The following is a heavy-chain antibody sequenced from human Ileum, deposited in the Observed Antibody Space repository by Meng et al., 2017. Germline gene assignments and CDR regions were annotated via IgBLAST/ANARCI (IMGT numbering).Heavy chain of an antibody. CDR3: ARDYDSSGYYYGDY. J-gene: IGHJ3*01. Sequence: GESLKISCAVSGFTFDTYWMSWVRQAPGKGLEWVANIKQDGNDTYYVDSVEGRFTISRDNAQNALYLQMNSLRAEDTAVYYCARDYDSSGYYYGDYWGQGTMVTVSS. V-gene: IGHV3-7*01. CDR1: GFTFDTYW. D-gene: IGHD3-22*01. CDR2: IKQDGNDT.